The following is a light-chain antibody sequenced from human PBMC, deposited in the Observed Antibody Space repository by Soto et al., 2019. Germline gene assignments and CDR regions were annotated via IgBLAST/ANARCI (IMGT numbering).Light chain of an antibody. V-gene: IGLV4-69*01. J-gene: IGLJ2*01. CDR3: QTWGTGIVV. CDR2: LNSDGSH. Sequence: QLVLTQSPSASASLGASVTLTCTLSSGHSTYSIAWHQQQPQKGPRYLMKLNSDGSHNKGDGIPDRFSGSSSGAERYLTISSLQSEDEADYYCQTWGTGIVVFGGGTKLTVL. CDR1: SGHSTYS.